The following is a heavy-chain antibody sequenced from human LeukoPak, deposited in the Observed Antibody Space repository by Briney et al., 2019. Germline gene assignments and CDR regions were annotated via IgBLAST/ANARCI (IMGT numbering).Heavy chain of an antibody. CDR3: ARHEDTAMVVSPFDY. J-gene: IGHJ4*02. Sequence: SETLSLTCTVSGGSLSSYYWSWIRQPPGKGLEWIGYIYYSGNTNYNPSLKSRVTISVDTSKNQFSLRLSSVTAADTAVYYCARHEDTAMVVSPFDYWGQGTLVTVSS. V-gene: IGHV4-59*01. D-gene: IGHD5-18*01. CDR1: GGSLSSYY. CDR2: IYYSGNT.